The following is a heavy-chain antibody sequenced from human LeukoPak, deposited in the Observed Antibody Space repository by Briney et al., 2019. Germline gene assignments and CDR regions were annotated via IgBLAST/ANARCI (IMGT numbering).Heavy chain of an antibody. CDR2: ISSSGSTI. V-gene: IGHV3-48*04. CDR3: ARAACGGDCYSGFDY. J-gene: IGHJ4*02. D-gene: IGHD2-21*01. CDR1: GFTFSSYS. Sequence: GGSLRLSCAASGFTFSSYSMNWVRQAPGKGLEWVSYISSSGSTIYYADSVKGRFTISRDNAKNSLYLQMNSLRAEDTAVYYCARAACGGDCYSGFDYWGQGTLVTVSS.